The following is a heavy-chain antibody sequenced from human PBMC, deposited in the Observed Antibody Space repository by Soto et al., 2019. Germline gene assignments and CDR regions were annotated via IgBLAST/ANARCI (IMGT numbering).Heavy chain of an antibody. J-gene: IGHJ4*02. Sequence: QVQLVQSGAEVRKPGSSVRVSSKASGGSFNRHTISWVRRAPGQGLEWMGGIIPIFGTANHAQKFQGRVTIIADESTSTVYMELSSLRSDDTAIFYCARGWGYDSTDYYYAYWGQGTLVIVSS. CDR1: GGSFNRHT. V-gene: IGHV1-69*01. CDR3: ARGWGYDSTDYYYAY. CDR2: IIPIFGTA. D-gene: IGHD3-22*01.